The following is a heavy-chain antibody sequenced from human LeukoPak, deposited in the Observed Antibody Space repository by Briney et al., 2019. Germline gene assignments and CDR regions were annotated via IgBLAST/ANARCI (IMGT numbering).Heavy chain of an antibody. D-gene: IGHD4-23*01. CDR3: ANSYDGKIVPFDN. CDR2: IHTSGST. J-gene: IGHJ4*02. Sequence: SETLSLTCTVPDGSISNSYWNWVRQPPGKGLEWIAYIHTSGSTNYNPAFKSRVTLSVDTSKSQFSLRLNSVTASDTAVYYCANSYDGKIVPFDNWGQGTLVTVSS. CDR1: DGSISNSY. V-gene: IGHV4-4*09.